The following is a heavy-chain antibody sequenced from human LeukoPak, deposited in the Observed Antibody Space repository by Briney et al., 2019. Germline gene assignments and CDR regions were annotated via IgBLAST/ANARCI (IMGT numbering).Heavy chain of an antibody. CDR3: ARGSDYGDYLDY. V-gene: IGHV3-21*01. CDR2: ISSSSYI. CDR1: GFTFSSYS. J-gene: IGHJ4*02. D-gene: IGHD4-17*01. Sequence: GGSLRLSCAASGFTFSSYSMNWVRQAPGKGLEWVSSISSSSYIYYADPVKGRFTISRDNAKNSLYLQMNSLRAEDTAVYYCARGSDYGDYLDYWGQGTLVTVSS.